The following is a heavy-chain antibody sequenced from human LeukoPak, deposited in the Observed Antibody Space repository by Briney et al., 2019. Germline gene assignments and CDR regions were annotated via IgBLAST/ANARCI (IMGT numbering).Heavy chain of an antibody. D-gene: IGHD3-22*01. V-gene: IGHV4-39*01. CDR3: VRYIYDTTGRPIDY. CDR1: GCSISSSSYY. Sequence: SETLSLTILDSGCSISSSSYYWGWIRQPPGKLLGWIGTIYYSWSTYYNPSLKIRVTISVVTSKNQFSLKLSSVTAADTAVYYCVRYIYDTTGRPIDYWGQGTLVTVSS. J-gene: IGHJ4*02. CDR2: IYYSWST.